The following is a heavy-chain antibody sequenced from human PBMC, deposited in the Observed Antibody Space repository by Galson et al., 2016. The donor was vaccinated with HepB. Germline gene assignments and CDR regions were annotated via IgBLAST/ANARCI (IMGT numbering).Heavy chain of an antibody. CDR2: IFNDGSGSA. Sequence: SETLSLTCSVSGGSMRNYQWSWVRQPPGKGLEWIGYIFNDGSGSANYNPSLKSRVTISVDTSKNQFSLKVSSVTAADTAVYYCARYGTSMVRGVISSWFDPWGQGTLVTVSS. CDR1: GGSMRNYQ. J-gene: IGHJ5*02. CDR3: ARYGTSMVRGVISSWFDP. D-gene: IGHD3-10*01. V-gene: IGHV4-59*01.